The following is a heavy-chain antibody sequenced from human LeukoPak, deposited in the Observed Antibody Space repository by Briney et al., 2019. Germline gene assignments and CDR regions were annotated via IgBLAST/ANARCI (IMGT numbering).Heavy chain of an antibody. CDR2: ISWDGGST. D-gene: IGHD2-2*02. CDR1: GFTFDDYT. CDR3: AKDSYCSSTSCYIYNYYYYGMDV. Sequence: SGGSLRLSCAASGFTFDDYTMHWVRQAPGKGLEWVSLISWDGGSTYYADSVKGRFTISRDNSKNSLYLQMNSLRTEDTALYCCAKDSYCSSTSCYIYNYYYYGMDVWGQGTTVTVSS. V-gene: IGHV3-43*01. J-gene: IGHJ6*02.